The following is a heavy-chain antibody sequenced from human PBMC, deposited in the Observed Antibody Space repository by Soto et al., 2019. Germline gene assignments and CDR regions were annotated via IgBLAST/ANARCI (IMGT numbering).Heavy chain of an antibody. CDR1: GYTFTSYG. Sequence: SVKVSCKASGYTFTSYGISWVRQAPGQGLEWMGRIIPILGIANYAQKFQGRVTITADKSTSTAYMELSSLRSEDTAVYYCARDTKTYYYDSSGSLLDYWGQGTLVTVSS. D-gene: IGHD3-22*01. V-gene: IGHV1-69*04. CDR2: IIPILGIA. J-gene: IGHJ4*02. CDR3: ARDTKTYYYDSSGSLLDY.